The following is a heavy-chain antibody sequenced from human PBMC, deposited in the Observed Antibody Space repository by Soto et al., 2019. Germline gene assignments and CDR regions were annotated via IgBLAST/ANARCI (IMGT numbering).Heavy chain of an antibody. CDR1: GYGFTIYV. V-gene: IGHV1-18*01. CDR2: ISPYNGNA. Sequence: SVKVSCKASGYGFTIYVLSWVRQSPRQGLEWMAWISPYNGNANYAQKFQGRVSMTTDTSTTTAYMELRSLRSDDTAVYYCSRDLGFSSSKGLDFWGQGTLVTGSS. J-gene: IGHJ4*02. D-gene: IGHD6-19*01. CDR3: SRDLGFSSSKGLDF.